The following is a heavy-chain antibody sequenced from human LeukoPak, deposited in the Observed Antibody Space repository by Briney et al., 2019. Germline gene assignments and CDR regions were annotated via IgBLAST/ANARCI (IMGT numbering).Heavy chain of an antibody. CDR3: ARTTEAHSWRTRYYDYYMDV. CDR2: IYYSGSN. Sequence: PPETLSLTCTVSGRSISSYYWSWIRQPPGKGLEWIGSIYYSGSNTYNTSLKSRVTISVDTSKNQCSLKLSSVTAADTAVYYCARTTEAHSWRTRYYDYYMDVWGKGTTVTVSS. CDR1: GRSISSYY. J-gene: IGHJ6*03. D-gene: IGHD6-13*01. V-gene: IGHV4-59*01.